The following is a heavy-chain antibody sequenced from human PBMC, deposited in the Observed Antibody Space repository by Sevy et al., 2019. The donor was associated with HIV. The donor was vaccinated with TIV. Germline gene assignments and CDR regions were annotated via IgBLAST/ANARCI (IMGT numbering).Heavy chain of an antibody. CDR3: ARETSLGYTRPHYYYAMDV. CDR1: EFTLSGNA. J-gene: IGHJ6*02. CDR2: ISGNAGNT. Sequence: GGSLRLSCAVSEFTLSGNAMIWVRQAPGKGLEWVSGISGNAGNTYYSDSVMGRFIIFRVNSKSTLYLQMNSLRAEDTAVYYCARETSLGYTRPHYYYAMDVWGQGTTVTVSS. D-gene: IGHD3-16*02. V-gene: IGHV3-23*01.